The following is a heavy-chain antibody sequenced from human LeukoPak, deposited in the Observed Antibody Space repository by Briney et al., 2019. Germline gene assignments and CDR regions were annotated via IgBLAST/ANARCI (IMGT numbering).Heavy chain of an antibody. J-gene: IGHJ5*02. CDR1: GFTFSTFY. Sequence: PGGSLRLSCVGSGFTFSTFYMSWVRQAPGKGPEWVANIKQDGSEKTYADSVKGRFTISRDNAKNSLYLQMTSLRAEDTAVYYCARDKRAAETPYNWFDPWGQGTLVTVSS. CDR3: ARDKRAAETPYNWFDP. CDR2: IKQDGSEK. V-gene: IGHV3-7*01. D-gene: IGHD2-15*01.